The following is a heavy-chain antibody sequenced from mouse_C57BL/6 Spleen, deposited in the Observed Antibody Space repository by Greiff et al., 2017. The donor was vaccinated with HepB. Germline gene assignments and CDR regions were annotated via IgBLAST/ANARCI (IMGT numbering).Heavy chain of an antibody. CDR3: TRSYDYDRAWFAY. V-gene: IGHV1-15*01. Sequence: VQGVESGAELVRPGASVTLSCKASGYTFTDYEMHWVKQTPVHGLEWIGAIDPETGGTAYNQKFKGKAILTADKSSSTAYMELRSLTSEDSAVYYCTRSYDYDRAWFAYWGQGTLVTVSA. CDR1: GYTFTDYE. D-gene: IGHD2-4*01. J-gene: IGHJ3*01. CDR2: IDPETGGT.